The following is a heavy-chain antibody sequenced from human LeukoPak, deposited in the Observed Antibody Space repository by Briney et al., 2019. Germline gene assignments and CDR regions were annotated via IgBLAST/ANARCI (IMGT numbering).Heavy chain of an antibody. J-gene: IGHJ3*02. D-gene: IGHD3-3*01. CDR3: ARNYNFWSCNDVFYI. CDR2: INPNSGGT. V-gene: IGHV1-2*02. Sequence: ASVKVSCKASGYTFTGYYMHWVRQAPGQGLEWMGWINPNSGGTNYAQKFQGRVTMTRDTSISTAYMELSRLRSDDTAVYYCARNYNFWSCNDVFYIWGQGTVVTVSS. CDR1: GYTFTGYY.